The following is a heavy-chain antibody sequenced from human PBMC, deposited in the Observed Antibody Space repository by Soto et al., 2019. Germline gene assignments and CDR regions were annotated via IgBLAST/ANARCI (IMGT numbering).Heavy chain of an antibody. D-gene: IGHD2-15*01. V-gene: IGHV1-3*01. CDR2: INAGNGNT. CDR1: GYTFTSYA. CDR3: ARVVGCSGGSCSSVVPADPYYYGMDV. Sequence: ASVKVSCKASGYTFTSYAMHWGRQAPGQRLEGMGWINAGNGNTKYSQKFQARVTITRDTSASTAYMELSSLRSEDTAVYYCARVVGCSGGSCSSVVPADPYYYGMDVWGQGTTVTVSS. J-gene: IGHJ6*02.